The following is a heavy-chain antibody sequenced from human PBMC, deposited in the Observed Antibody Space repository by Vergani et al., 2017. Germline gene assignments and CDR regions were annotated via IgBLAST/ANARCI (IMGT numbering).Heavy chain of an antibody. J-gene: IGHJ4*02. CDR3: ARESGSYGRPEYFDY. CDR1: GGSISSYY. Sequence: QVQLQESGPGLVKPSETLSLTCTVSGGSISSYYWSWIRQPAGKGLEWIGRIYTSGSTNYNPSLKSRVTMSVDTSKNQFSRKLSSVTAADTAVYYCARESGSYGRPEYFDYWGQGTLVTVSS. V-gene: IGHV4-4*07. D-gene: IGHD5-18*01. CDR2: IYTSGST.